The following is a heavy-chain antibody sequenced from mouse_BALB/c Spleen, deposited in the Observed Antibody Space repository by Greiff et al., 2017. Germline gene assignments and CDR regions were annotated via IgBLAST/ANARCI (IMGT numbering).Heavy chain of an antibody. CDR1: GFAFSSYD. CDR3: ARRYDGYYFDY. J-gene: IGHJ2*01. CDR2: ISSGGGST. Sequence: EVKVVESGGGLVKPGGSLKLSCAASGFAFSSYDMSWVRQTPEKRLEWVAYISSGGGSTYYPDSVKGRFTISRDNAKNTLYLQMSSLRSEDTAMYYCARRYDGYYFDYWGQGTTLTVSS. V-gene: IGHV5-12-1*01. D-gene: IGHD2-14*01.